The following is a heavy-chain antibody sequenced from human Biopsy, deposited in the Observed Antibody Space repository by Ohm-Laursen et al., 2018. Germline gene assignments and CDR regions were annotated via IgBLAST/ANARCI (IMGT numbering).Heavy chain of an antibody. Sequence: SETLSLTCAVSNSSISRGYYWAWLRQPPGKGLEWIGSIYNSETTFYNPSLKSRVAISVDTSTSQFSLKVSSVTAADTALYYCARHPTGFWFDPWGHGTLVTVSS. J-gene: IGHJ5*02. V-gene: IGHV4-38-2*01. CDR1: NSSISRGYY. CDR3: ARHPTGFWFDP. CDR2: IYNSETT.